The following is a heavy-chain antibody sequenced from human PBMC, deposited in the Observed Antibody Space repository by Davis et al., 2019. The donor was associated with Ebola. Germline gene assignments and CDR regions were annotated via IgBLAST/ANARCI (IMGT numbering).Heavy chain of an antibody. Sequence: GESLKISCKDSEDSFTSYWIGWVRQMPGKGLEWMGIIYTGDSDTRYSPSFRGRVTISADKSTRTAYLQLGSLKASDTAMYYCASLRRTITGMDDGFDIWGQGTMVTVS. CDR2: IYTGDSDT. CDR1: EDSFTSYW. J-gene: IGHJ3*02. D-gene: IGHD2-8*02. CDR3: ASLRRTITGMDDGFDI. V-gene: IGHV5-51*01.